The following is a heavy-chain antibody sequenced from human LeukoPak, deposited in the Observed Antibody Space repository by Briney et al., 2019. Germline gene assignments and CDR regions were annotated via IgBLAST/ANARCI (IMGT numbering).Heavy chain of an antibody. V-gene: IGHV3-20*04. CDR1: GFTFADYG. J-gene: IGHJ5*02. D-gene: IGHD1-7*01. Sequence: GGSLRLSCAASGFTFADYGLSWVRQAPGKGLEWVSGINWNGGSTGYVDSVKGRFTISRDNAKNSLYLQMNSLRVEDTALYYCARDHVIYAELLTCLFDPWGQGTLVTVSS. CDR3: ARDHVIYAELLTCLFDP. CDR2: INWNGGST.